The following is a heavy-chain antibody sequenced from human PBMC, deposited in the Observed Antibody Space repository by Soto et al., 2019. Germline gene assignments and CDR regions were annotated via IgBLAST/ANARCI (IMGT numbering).Heavy chain of an antibody. CDR3: ALGSGSSWVRYYYYGMDV. V-gene: IGHV5-10-1*01. CDR2: IGPSDSYT. J-gene: IGHJ6*02. D-gene: IGHD2-15*01. Sequence: GESLKISCKGSGYSFTSYWISWVRQMPGKGLEWMGRIGPSDSYTNYSPSFQGHVTISADKSISTAYLQWSSLKASDTAMYYCALGSGSSWVRYYYYGMDVWGQGTTVTVSS. CDR1: GYSFTSYW.